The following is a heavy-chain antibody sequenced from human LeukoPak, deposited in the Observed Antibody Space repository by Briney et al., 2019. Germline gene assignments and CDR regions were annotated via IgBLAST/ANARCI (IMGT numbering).Heavy chain of an antibody. CDR3: AREPAGYCSGGSCYSPYYFDY. Sequence: GGSLRLSCAASGFTFSSYGMHWVRQAPGKGLEWVAVIWYDGSNKYYADSVKGRFTISRDNSKNTLYLQMNSLRAEDTAVYYCAREPAGYCSGGSCYSPYYFDYWGRGTLVTVSS. V-gene: IGHV3-33*01. D-gene: IGHD2-15*01. J-gene: IGHJ4*02. CDR2: IWYDGSNK. CDR1: GFTFSSYG.